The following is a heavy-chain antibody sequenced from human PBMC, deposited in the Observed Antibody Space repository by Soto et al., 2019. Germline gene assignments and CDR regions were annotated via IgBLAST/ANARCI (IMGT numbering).Heavy chain of an antibody. CDR2: ITGSGGST. V-gene: IGHV3-23*01. J-gene: IGHJ4*02. D-gene: IGHD3-16*01. CDR3: AKSSSGDYVIGYFDY. Sequence: GGSLRLSCAASGFTFSSYAMSWVRQAPGKGLECLSSITGSGGSTYYSDPVKGRFTISRDNSKNTLYLQMNSLRAEDTAVYYCAKSSSGDYVIGYFDYWGQGTLVTVSS. CDR1: GFTFSSYA.